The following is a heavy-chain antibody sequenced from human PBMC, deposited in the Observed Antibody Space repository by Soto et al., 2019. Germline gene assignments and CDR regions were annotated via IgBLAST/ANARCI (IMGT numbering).Heavy chain of an antibody. CDR2: ISGSGGST. D-gene: IGHD4-17*01. V-gene: IGHV3-23*01. Sequence: GGSLRLSCAASGFTFSSYAMSWVRQAPGKGLEWVSAISGSGGSTYYADSVKGRFTISRDNSKNKLYLQMNSLRAEDTAVYYCAKKESDYALYYMDVWGKGTTVTVSS. CDR3: AKKESDYALYYMDV. CDR1: GFTFSSYA. J-gene: IGHJ6*03.